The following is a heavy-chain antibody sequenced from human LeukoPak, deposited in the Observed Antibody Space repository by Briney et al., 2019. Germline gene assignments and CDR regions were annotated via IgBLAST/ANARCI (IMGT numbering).Heavy chain of an antibody. V-gene: IGHV1-2*02. CDR2: INPNSGGT. D-gene: IGHD3-9*01. Sequence: ASVKVSCKASGYTFTGYYMHWVRQAPGQGLEWMGWINPNSGGTNYAQKFQGRVTMTRDTSISTAYMELSRLGSDDTAVYYCARAFYDILTGCATPIGYWGQGTLVTVSS. J-gene: IGHJ4*02. CDR1: GYTFTGYY. CDR3: ARAFYDILTGCATPIGY.